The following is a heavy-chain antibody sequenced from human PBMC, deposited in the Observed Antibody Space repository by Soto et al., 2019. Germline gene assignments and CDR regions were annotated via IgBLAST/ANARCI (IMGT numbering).Heavy chain of an antibody. V-gene: IGHV4-39*01. CDR2: LSYSGST. J-gene: IGHJ1*01. CDR3: ARPGCSTGSCYSSTRAEYFQD. CDR1: GCSISSSSYY. Sequence: PSESLSLTCTVSGCSISSSSYYWGWIRQPPGKGLEWIGSLSYSGSTYYNPSLKSRVTISVDTSKNQFSLKLSSVTAADTAVYYCARPGCSTGSCYSSTRAEYFQDWGQGTLVTVSS. D-gene: IGHD2-15*01.